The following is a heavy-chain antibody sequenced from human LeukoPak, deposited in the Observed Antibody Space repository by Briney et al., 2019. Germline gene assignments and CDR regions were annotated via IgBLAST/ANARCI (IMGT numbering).Heavy chain of an antibody. Sequence: GGSLRLSCAASGFTFSSYSMNWVRQAPGKGLEWVSYISSSSSTIYYADSVKGRLTISRDNAKNSLYLQMNSLRDEDTAIYYCAQANPAARGVNFDFWGQGTLVTVSS. CDR3: AQANPAARGVNFDF. CDR1: GFTFSSYS. V-gene: IGHV3-48*02. CDR2: ISSSSSTI. D-gene: IGHD3-10*01. J-gene: IGHJ4*02.